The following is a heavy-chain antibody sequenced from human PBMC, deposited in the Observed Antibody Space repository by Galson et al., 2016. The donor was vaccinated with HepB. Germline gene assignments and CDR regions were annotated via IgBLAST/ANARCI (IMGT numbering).Heavy chain of an antibody. J-gene: IGHJ4*02. V-gene: IGHV5-51*01. CDR3: ARRTSGGGDY. Sequence: QSGAEVKKPEESLRISCKASGYEFTSYWIGWVRQVPGKGLESVGIIYPGDSDTRYSPSFRGQVTISADKSINTAYLQWGSLKASDTAIYFCARRTSGGGDYWGQGTLVTVSS. CDR1: GYEFTSYW. CDR2: IYPGDSDT. D-gene: IGHD6-19*01.